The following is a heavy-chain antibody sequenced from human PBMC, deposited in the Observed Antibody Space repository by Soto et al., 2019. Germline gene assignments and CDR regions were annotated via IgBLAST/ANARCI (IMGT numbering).Heavy chain of an antibody. J-gene: IGHJ4*02. V-gene: IGHV4-34*01. D-gene: IGHD2-15*01. CDR3: GRAVAATLDY. CDR2: INHSGST. CDR1: GGSFSGYY. Sequence: SETLSLTCAVYGGSFSGYYWSWIRQPPGKGLEWIGEINHSGSTNYNPSLKSRVTISVDTSKNQFSLKLSSVTAADTAVYYCGRAVAATLDYWGQGTLVTVSS.